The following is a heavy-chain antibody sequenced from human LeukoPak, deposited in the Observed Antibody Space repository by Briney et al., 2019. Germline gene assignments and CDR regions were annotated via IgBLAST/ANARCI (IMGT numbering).Heavy chain of an antibody. CDR1: GFTFSSYW. J-gene: IGHJ4*02. Sequence: GGSLRLSCAASGFTFSSYWMHWVRQAPGKGLEWVSAISGSGGSTYYADSVKGRISISRDNSKSTLYLQLNSLRAEDTAVYYCAKARGTDYGDYVIFDYWGQGTLVSVSS. V-gene: IGHV3-23*01. CDR3: AKARGTDYGDYVIFDY. CDR2: ISGSGGST. D-gene: IGHD4-17*01.